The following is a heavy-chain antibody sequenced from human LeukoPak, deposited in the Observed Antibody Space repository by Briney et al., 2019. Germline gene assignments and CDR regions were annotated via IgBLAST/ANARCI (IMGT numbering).Heavy chain of an antibody. CDR2: IYSGGRK. V-gene: IGHV3-66*01. D-gene: IGHD6-13*01. J-gene: IGHJ5*02. Sequence: GGSLRLSCAASGFTVSTNDMSWVRQAPGKGLEWVSVIYSGGRKYYADSVKGRFTTSRDNTTNYLYLQMISLRAEDTAVYSCARGGPGIAAAGKGCLWFDPRGQGTLVTVSS. CDR3: ARGGPGIAAAGKGCLWFDP. CDR1: GFTVSTND.